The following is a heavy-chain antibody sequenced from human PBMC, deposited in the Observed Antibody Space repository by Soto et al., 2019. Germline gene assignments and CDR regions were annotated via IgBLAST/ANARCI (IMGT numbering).Heavy chain of an antibody. CDR3: ARDRGYGGWFDP. J-gene: IGHJ5*02. D-gene: IGHD3-10*01. V-gene: IGHV3-48*03. CDR1: GFTFSSYE. CDR2: ISSSGSTI. Sequence: GSLRLSCAASGFTFSSYEMNWVRQAPGKGLEWVSYISSSGSTIYYADSVKGRFTISRDNAKNSLYLQMNSLRAEDTAVYYCARDRGYGGWFDPWGQGTLVTVSS.